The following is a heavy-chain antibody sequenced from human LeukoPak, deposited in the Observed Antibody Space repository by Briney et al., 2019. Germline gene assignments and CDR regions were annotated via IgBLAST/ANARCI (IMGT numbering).Heavy chain of an antibody. Sequence: GGSLRLSCAASGFTLSSYSMNWVRQAPGKGLEWVSCISSSSSYIYYADSVKGRFTISRDNAKKSLYLQMNSLRAEDTAVYYCARERVDVVRGLFDVWGQGTMVTVSS. J-gene: IGHJ3*01. CDR2: ISSSSSYI. CDR3: ARERVDVVRGLFDV. CDR1: GFTLSSYS. D-gene: IGHD2-21*01. V-gene: IGHV3-21*01.